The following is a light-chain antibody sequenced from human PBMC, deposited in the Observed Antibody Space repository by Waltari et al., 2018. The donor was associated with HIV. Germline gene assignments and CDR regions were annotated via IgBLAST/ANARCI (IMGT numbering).Light chain of an antibody. V-gene: IGKV3-20*01. CDR1: QTVDNNY. CDR3: QQYGHLPIT. CDR2: GAS. J-gene: IGKJ5*01. Sequence: DILLTQSLGTLSLSPGKSVILSYRASQTVDNNYLAWYQQKPGQAPRPLIYGASNRAPGISDRFSGSVSETDLTLTVSRLEPEAFAVYYCQQYGHLPITFGQGTRLEIK.